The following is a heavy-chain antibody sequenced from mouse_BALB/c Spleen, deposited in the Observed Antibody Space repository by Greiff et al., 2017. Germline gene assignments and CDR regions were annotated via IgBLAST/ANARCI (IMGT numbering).Heavy chain of an antibody. CDR2: IDPETGGT. CDR1: GYTFTDYE. J-gene: IGHJ2*01. D-gene: IGHD1-2*01. V-gene: IGHV1-15*01. Sequence: VQLQQSGAELVRPGASVTLSCKASGYTFTDYEMHWVKQTPVHGLEWIGAIDPETGGTAYNQKFKGKATLTADKSSSTAYMELRSLTSEDSAVYYCTRYITTGYFDYWGQGTTLTVSS. CDR3: TRYITTGYFDY.